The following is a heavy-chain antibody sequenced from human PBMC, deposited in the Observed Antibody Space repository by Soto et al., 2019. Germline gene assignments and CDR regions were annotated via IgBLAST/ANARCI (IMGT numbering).Heavy chain of an antibody. J-gene: IGHJ3*02. CDR3: ARDGRQWLVWGAFDI. CDR2: ISYDGSNK. D-gene: IGHD6-19*01. CDR1: GFTFGSYA. V-gene: IGHV3-30-3*01. Sequence: GVSLRLSCAASGFTFGSYAIHWVRQAPGKGREWVAVISYDGSNKYYADSVKGRFTISRDNSKNTLYLQMNSLRAEDTAVYYCARDGRQWLVWGAFDIWGQGTMVTVSS.